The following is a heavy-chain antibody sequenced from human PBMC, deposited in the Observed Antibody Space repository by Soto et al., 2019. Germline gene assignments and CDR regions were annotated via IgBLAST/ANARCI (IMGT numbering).Heavy chain of an antibody. CDR1: GYSISSGYY. CDR3: ARGLTLAARLYGPYFDY. D-gene: IGHD6-6*01. Sequence: PSDTLSLTSAVSGYSISSGYYWGWIRQPPGKGLEWIGSIYYSGSTYYNPSLKRRVTTSVDTSKNQCSLKLGAVTAADTAVYYCARGLTLAARLYGPYFDYWGQGTLVTVSS. CDR2: IYYSGST. V-gene: IGHV4-38-2*01. J-gene: IGHJ4*02.